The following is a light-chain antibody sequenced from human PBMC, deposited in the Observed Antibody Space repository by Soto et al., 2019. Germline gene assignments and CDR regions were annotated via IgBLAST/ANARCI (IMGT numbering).Light chain of an antibody. Sequence: DMVMTQAPATLSASPGDRATISCRASQNLGSKLAWYQQTPGQAPRLLIYGAATRAAGIPARFSGSGSGTEFTLTISSLQSEDFAVYYCQQYNNWFSRTCGQGTKVDIK. CDR3: QQYNNWFSRT. J-gene: IGKJ1*01. V-gene: IGKV3-15*01. CDR2: GAA. CDR1: QNLGSK.